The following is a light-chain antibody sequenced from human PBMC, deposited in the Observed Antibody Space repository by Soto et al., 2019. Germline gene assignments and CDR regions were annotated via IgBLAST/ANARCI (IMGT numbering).Light chain of an antibody. V-gene: IGLV2-14*01. CDR2: DVS. J-gene: IGLJ1*01. Sequence: QSVLTQPASVSGSPGQSITISCTGTSSDVGGYNYVSWYQQHPGKAPKLMIYDVSNRPSGVSNRFSGSKSGNTASLTFSGLQAEDEADYYCSSYTSSSTLYVFGTGTKVTLL. CDR3: SSYTSSSTLYV. CDR1: SSDVGGYNY.